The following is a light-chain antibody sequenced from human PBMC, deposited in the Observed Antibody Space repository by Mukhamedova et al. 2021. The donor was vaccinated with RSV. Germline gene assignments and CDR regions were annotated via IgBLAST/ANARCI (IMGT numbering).Light chain of an antibody. CDR2: KTS. V-gene: IGKV1-5*03. J-gene: IGKJ2*01. Sequence: WYQRRVHGKAPKLLIYKTSHLENGVPPRFSGTESGTEFTLTINNLQPDDFATYHCQLHNNFSFTFGQGTRLEMK. CDR3: QLHNNFSFT.